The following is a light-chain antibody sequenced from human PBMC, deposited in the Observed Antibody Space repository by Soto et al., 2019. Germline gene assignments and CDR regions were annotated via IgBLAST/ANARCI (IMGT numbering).Light chain of an antibody. CDR3: QHYNSYSEA. Sequence: DIQMTQSPPSLSASVGDRFTITCRASQDVSNDLGWFQQKPGKAPKRLIFGASNLESGVPSRFSGSGSGTEFTLTISSLQPDDFATYYCQHYNSYSEAFGQGTKVDIK. CDR1: QDVSND. V-gene: IGKV1-17*01. CDR2: GAS. J-gene: IGKJ1*01.